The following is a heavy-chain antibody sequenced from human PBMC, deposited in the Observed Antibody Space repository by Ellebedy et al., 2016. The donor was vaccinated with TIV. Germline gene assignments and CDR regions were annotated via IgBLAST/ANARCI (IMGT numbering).Heavy chain of an antibody. J-gene: IGHJ4*02. CDR1: GFSFSSYA. V-gene: IGHV3-23*01. CDR2: IDHGGGNT. CDR3: ARYVDWLSLMHYFDY. Sequence: GGSLRLSCAASGFSFSSYAMSWVRQAPGKGLEWVSSIDHGGGNTYYADSVEGRFTISRDSSKNTLYLQVDSLRAEDTAVYYCARYVDWLSLMHYFDYWGQGTLVTVSS. D-gene: IGHD3-9*01.